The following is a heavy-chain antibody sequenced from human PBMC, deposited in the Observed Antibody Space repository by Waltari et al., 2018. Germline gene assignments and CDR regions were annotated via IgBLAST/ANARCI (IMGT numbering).Heavy chain of an antibody. V-gene: IGHV3-23*04. CDR1: EFTFRRHS. Sequence: EVQLVGSGGGLVEPGGSLRLPWAACEFTFRRHSMTWFHRAPGKGLDWVSSISAGGDTTYYADSVKGRFTISRDNSQNTLYLQMNSLRAEDTAVYYCAKDRGDYGTNWLDPWGQGTLVTVSS. CDR2: ISAGGDTT. CDR3: AKDRGDYGTNWLDP. D-gene: IGHD4-17*01. J-gene: IGHJ5*02.